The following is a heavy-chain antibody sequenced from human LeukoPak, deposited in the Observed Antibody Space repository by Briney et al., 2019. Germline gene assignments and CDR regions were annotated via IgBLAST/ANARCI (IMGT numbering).Heavy chain of an antibody. D-gene: IGHD3-9*01. CDR1: GGSVSSDTYY. J-gene: IGHJ6*02. V-gene: IGHV4-61*01. Sequence: SETLSLTCTVSGGSVSSDTYYWSWIRQPPGKGLEWIGYIHYSGTTNYNPSLKSRVTISVDTSKNQFSLKLSSVTAADTAVYYCARDLILTGYYGDYYYYYGMDVWGQGTTVTVSS. CDR3: ARDLILTGYYGDYYYYYGMDV. CDR2: IHYSGTT.